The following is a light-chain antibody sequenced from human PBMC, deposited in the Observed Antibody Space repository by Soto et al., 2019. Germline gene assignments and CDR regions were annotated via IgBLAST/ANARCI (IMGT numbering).Light chain of an antibody. CDR2: AAS. CDR3: LQDYNYLLT. Sequence: AIPMTQSPSSLSASVGDRVTITCRASQGIRNDLGWYQQKPGKAPKLLIYAASSLQSGVPSRFSGSGSGTDFTLTISSLQPEDFATYYCLQDYNYLLTFGGGTKVEIK. V-gene: IGKV1-6*01. J-gene: IGKJ4*01. CDR1: QGIRND.